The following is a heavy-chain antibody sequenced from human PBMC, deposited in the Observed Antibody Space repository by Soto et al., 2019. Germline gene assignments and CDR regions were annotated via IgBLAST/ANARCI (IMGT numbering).Heavy chain of an antibody. Sequence: SETLSLTCTVSGGSVSSGSYYWSWIRQPPGKGLEWIGYIYYSGSTNYNPSLKSRVTISVDTSTNQFSLKLSSGTAADTAVYFCARDDSGASFVFWSGYRSRFKHMDVCRQESTV. CDR2: IYYSGST. V-gene: IGHV4-61*01. CDR1: GGSVSSGSYY. J-gene: IGHJ6*02. CDR3: ARDDSGASFVFWSGYRSRFKHMDV. D-gene: IGHD3-3*01.